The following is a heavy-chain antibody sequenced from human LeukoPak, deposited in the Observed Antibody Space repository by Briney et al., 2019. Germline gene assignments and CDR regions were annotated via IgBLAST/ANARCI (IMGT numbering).Heavy chain of an antibody. CDR3: AREDSSGWPHGYGMDV. CDR1: GGSISSYY. Sequence: PSETLSLTCTVPGGSISSYYWRWIRQPPGKGLEWIGYIYYSGSTNYNPSLKSRVTISVDTSKNQFSLKLSSVTAADTAVYYCAREDSSGWPHGYGMDVWGQGTTVTVSS. V-gene: IGHV4-59*01. D-gene: IGHD6-19*01. J-gene: IGHJ6*02. CDR2: IYYSGST.